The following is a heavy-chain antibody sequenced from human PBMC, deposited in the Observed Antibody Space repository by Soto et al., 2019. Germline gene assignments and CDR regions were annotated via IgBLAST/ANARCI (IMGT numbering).Heavy chain of an antibody. D-gene: IGHD3-22*01. CDR3: AREPYYYDSSGYPGYFDY. Sequence: GGSLRLSCAASGFTFSSYEMNWVLQATGKGLEWVSYISSSCDTIYSADSVKGRFTISRDNAKNSLYLQMNSLRVEDTAVYYCAREPYYYDSSGYPGYFDYWGQGTLVTVSS. J-gene: IGHJ4*02. CDR2: ISSSCDTI. CDR1: GFTFSSYE. V-gene: IGHV3-48*03.